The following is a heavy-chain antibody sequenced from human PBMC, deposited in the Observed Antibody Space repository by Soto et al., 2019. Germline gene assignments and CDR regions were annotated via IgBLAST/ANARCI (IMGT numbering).Heavy chain of an antibody. CDR2: IYYSGST. D-gene: IGHD3-10*01. V-gene: IGHV4-61*01. J-gene: IGHJ4*02. Sequence: QVQLQESGPGLVKPSETLSLTCTVSGGSVSSGSYYWSWIRQPPGKGLEWIGYIYYSGSTNYNPSLKSRVTISVDTSKNQCSLKLSSVTAADTAVYYCARGEATMVRGVTHFDYWGQGTLVTVSS. CDR1: GGSVSSGSYY. CDR3: ARGEATMVRGVTHFDY.